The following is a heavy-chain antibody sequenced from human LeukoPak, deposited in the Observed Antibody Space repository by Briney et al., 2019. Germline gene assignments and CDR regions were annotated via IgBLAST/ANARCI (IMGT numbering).Heavy chain of an antibody. CDR3: ARGAYSGYDSYSSSWYGMDV. D-gene: IGHD5-12*01. J-gene: IGHJ6*02. CDR1: GYTFTGYY. CDR2: INPNSGGT. V-gene: IGHV1-2*02. Sequence: ASVKVSCKASGYTFTGYYMHWVRQAPGQGLEWMGWINPNSGGTNYAQKFQGRVTMTRDTSISTAYMELSRLRSDDTAVYYCARGAYSGYDSYSSSWYGMDVWGQGTTVTVSS.